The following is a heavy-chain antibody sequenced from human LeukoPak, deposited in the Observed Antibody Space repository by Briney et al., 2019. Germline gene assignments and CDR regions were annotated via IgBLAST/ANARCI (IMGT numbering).Heavy chain of an antibody. CDR1: GGAISSSSYY. CDR3: AREGGFYRPLDY. D-gene: IGHD3-3*01. CDR2: IYYSGST. J-gene: IGHJ4*02. Sequence: SETLSLTCTVSGGAISSSSYYWGWIRQPPGKGLEWIGSIYYSGSTYYNPSLKSRVTISVDKSKNQFSLKLTSVTAADTAVYYCAREGGFYRPLDYSGQGTLVTVSS. V-gene: IGHV4-39*07.